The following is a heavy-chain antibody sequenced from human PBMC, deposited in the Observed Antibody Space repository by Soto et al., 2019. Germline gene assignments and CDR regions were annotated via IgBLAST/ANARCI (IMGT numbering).Heavy chain of an antibody. V-gene: IGHV1-69*01. CDR2: IIPIFGTA. CDR1: GGTFSSYA. D-gene: IGHD3-22*01. J-gene: IGHJ4*02. CDR3: ARGEYYYDSSGYFGYFDY. Sequence: QVQLVQSGAEVKKPGSSVKVSCKASGGTFSSYAISWVRQAPGQGLEWMGGIIPIFGTANYAQKFQDRVTITADESTSTVYMELSSLRSEDTAVYYCARGEYYYDSSGYFGYFDYWGQGTLVTVSS.